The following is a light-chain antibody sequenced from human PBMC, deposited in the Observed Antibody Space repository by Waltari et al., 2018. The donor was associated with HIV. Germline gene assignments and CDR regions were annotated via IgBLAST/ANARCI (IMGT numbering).Light chain of an antibody. CDR2: TNS. CDR1: SSNIGAGYD. Sequence: SSNIGAGYDVHWYQQLPGTAPKLLIYTNSNRPSGVPDRFSGSKSGTSASLAITGLQADDEAHYYCQSYDSSLSDSVVFGGGTTLTVL. V-gene: IGLV1-40*01. CDR3: QSYDSSLSDSVV. J-gene: IGLJ2*01.